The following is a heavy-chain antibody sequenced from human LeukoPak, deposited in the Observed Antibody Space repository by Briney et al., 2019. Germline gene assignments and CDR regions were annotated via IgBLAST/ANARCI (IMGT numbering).Heavy chain of an antibody. Sequence: PGGSLRLSCAASGFTVSSNYMSWVRQAPGKGLEWVSVIYSGGSTYYADSVKGRFTISRDNSKNTLYLQMNSLRAEDTAVYYCTRHADLVDTAMGGMTDWGQGTLVTVSS. J-gene: IGHJ4*02. V-gene: IGHV3-53*01. CDR3: TRHADLVDTAMGGMTD. CDR2: IYSGGST. CDR1: GFTVSSNY. D-gene: IGHD5-18*01.